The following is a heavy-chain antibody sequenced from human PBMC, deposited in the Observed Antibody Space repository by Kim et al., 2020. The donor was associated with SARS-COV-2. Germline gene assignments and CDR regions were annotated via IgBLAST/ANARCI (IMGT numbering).Heavy chain of an antibody. J-gene: IGHJ3*02. D-gene: IGHD3-22*01. CDR1: GFTFSSYA. CDR3: AKYTEIFRKYYYDSSGYYYRGAFDI. Sequence: GGSLRLSCAASGFTFSSYAMSWVRQAPGKGLEWVSAISGSGGSTYYADSVKGRFTISRDNSKNTLYLQMNSLRAEDTAVYYCAKYTEIFRKYYYDSSGYYYRGAFDIWGQGTMVTVSS. V-gene: IGHV3-23*01. CDR2: ISGSGGST.